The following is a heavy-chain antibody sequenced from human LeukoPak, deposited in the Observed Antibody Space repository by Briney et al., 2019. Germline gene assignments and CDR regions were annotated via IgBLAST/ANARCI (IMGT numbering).Heavy chain of an antibody. J-gene: IGHJ5*02. CDR3: ARDGVEFYNWFDP. Sequence: GGSLRLSCAASGFTLSSYTMNWVRQAPGKGLEWVSSISTTSTYIYYADSVKGRFTISRDNAKSSLYLQMNGLRAEDTAVYYCARDGVEFYNWFDPWGQGTLVTVSS. V-gene: IGHV3-21*01. CDR2: ISTTSTYI. CDR1: GFTLSSYT. D-gene: IGHD2-21*01.